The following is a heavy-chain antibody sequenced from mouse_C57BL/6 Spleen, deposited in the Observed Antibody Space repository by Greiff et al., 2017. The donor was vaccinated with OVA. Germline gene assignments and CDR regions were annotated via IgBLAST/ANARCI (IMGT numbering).Heavy chain of an antibody. D-gene: IGHD2-4*01. Sequence: EVQLQQSVAELVRPGASVKLSCTASGFNIKNTYMHWVKQRPEQGLEWIGRIDPANGNTKYAPKFQGKATITADTSSNTAYLQLSSLTSEDTAIYYCARTPPLYYDYDDYAMDYWGQGTSVTVSS. J-gene: IGHJ4*01. CDR1: GFNIKNTY. CDR2: IDPANGNT. CDR3: ARTPPLYYDYDDYAMDY. V-gene: IGHV14-3*01.